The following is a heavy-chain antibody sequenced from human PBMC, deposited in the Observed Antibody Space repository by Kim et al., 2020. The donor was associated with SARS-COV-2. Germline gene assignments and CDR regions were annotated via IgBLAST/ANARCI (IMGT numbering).Heavy chain of an antibody. Sequence: GGSLRLSCAASGFTFSGSAMHWVRQASGKGLEWVGRIRSKANSYATAYAASVKGRFTISRDDSKNTAYLQMNSLKTEATAVYYCTRHFASDYDILTGYYNVNYVDYWAQGTLFIVSS. CDR1: GFTFSGSA. D-gene: IGHD3-9*01. CDR2: IRSKANSYAT. V-gene: IGHV3-73*01. CDR3: TRHFASDYDILTGYYNVNYVDY. J-gene: IGHJ4*02.